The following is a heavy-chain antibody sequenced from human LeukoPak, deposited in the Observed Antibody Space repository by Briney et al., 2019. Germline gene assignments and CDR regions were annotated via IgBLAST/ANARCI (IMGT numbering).Heavy chain of an antibody. V-gene: IGHV4-34*01. CDR2: INHSGST. D-gene: IGHD3-10*01. CDR3: ARANRGKYDY. Sequence: SETLSLTCAVYGGPFSGYYWSWIRQPPGKGLEWIGEINHSGSTNYNPSLKSRVTLSVDTSKNQFSLKLTSVTAADSAVYYCARANRGKYDYWGQGTLVTASS. CDR1: GGPFSGYY. J-gene: IGHJ4*02.